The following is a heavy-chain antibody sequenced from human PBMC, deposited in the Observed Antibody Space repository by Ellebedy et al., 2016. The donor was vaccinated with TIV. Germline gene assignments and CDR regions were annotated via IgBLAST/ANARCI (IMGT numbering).Heavy chain of an antibody. Sequence: MPSETLSLTCTVSGGSMISDDHYWSWVRQPPGKGLEWIGYIYYSGTTYYNPSLKHRLTMSVDKSKSQVSLNLSSVTAADTAVYYCARDPALPRGRFDTWGQGTLVTVSS. CDR2: IYYSGTT. CDR3: ARDPALPRGRFDT. V-gene: IGHV4-30-4*01. J-gene: IGHJ5*02. CDR1: GGSMISDDHY.